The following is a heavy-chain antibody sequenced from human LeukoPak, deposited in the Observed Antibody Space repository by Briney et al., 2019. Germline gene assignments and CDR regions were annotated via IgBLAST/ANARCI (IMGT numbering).Heavy chain of an antibody. V-gene: IGHV3-30*18. Sequence: PGGSLRLSCAASGFTFSSYGMHSVRQAPGKGLEWVAVISYDGSNKYYADSVKGRFTISRDNSKNTLYLQMNSLRAEDTAVYYCAKDLYSSGWYYFEYWGQGNLVNVSS. CDR2: ISYDGSNK. D-gene: IGHD6-19*01. CDR3: AKDLYSSGWYYFEY. J-gene: IGHJ4*02. CDR1: GFTFSSYG.